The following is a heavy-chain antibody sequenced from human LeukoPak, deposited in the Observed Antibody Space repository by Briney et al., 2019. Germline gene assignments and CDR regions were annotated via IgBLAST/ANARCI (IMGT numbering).Heavy chain of an antibody. D-gene: IGHD2-2*01. Sequence: GGSLRLSCAASGFTFSDYYMSWVRQAPGKGLEWVSYISSSGSTIYYADSVKGRFTISRDNAKNSLYLQMNSLRAEDTAVYYCARDRAAAAAIMDVWGKGTTVTVSS. CDR1: GFTFSDYY. CDR3: ARDRAAAAAIMDV. J-gene: IGHJ6*03. V-gene: IGHV3-11*04. CDR2: ISSSGSTI.